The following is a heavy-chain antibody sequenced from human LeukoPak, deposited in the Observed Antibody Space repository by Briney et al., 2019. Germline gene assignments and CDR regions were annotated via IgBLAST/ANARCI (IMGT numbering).Heavy chain of an antibody. CDR1: GFTFSSYG. Sequence: GGSLRLSCAASGFTFSSYGMSWVRQAPGKGLEWVSAISGSGGSTYYADSVKGRFTISRDNSKNTLYLQMNSLRAEDTAVYYCAKFEDYGGNSNYFDYWGQGTLVTVSS. V-gene: IGHV3-23*01. CDR3: AKFEDYGGNSNYFDY. D-gene: IGHD4-23*01. J-gene: IGHJ4*02. CDR2: ISGSGGST.